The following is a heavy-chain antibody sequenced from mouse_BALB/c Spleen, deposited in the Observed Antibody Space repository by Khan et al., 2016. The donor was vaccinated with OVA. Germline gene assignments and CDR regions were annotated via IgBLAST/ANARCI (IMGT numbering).Heavy chain of an antibody. CDR2: INPTSGYT. CDR3: TRDRIDY. V-gene: IGHV1-7*01. CDR1: GYTFTTYW. J-gene: IGHJ2*01. Sequence: QVQLQQSGAELAKPGASVKMSCKASGYTFTTYWMHWVKQRPGQGLEWIGYINPTSGYTDYNEKFKDRATLSADKSSSTAYMLLSSLTSEEAAVYYCTRDRIDYWGQGTTLTVSS.